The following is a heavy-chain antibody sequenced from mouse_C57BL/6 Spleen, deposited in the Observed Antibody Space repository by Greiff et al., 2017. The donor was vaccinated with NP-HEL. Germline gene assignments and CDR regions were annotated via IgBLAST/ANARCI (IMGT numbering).Heavy chain of an antibody. J-gene: IGHJ3*02. CDR3: ARGRDYYGSSTFGY. D-gene: IGHD1-1*01. CDR2: IWSGGST. V-gene: IGHV2-2*01. CDR1: GFSLTSYG. Sequence: VQLVESGPGLVQPSQSLSITCTVSGFSLTSYGVHWVRQSPGKGLEWLGVIWSGGSTDYNAAFISRLSTSKDNSKSQVFLKMSSLQADDTAKYCCARGRDYYGSSTFGYWGQGTLVTVSA.